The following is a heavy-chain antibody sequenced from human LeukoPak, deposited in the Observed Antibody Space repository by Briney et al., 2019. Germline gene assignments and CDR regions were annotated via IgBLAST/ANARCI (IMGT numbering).Heavy chain of an antibody. Sequence: SETLSLTCTVSGGSISSYYWSWIRQPPGKGLEWIGYIYYSGSTNYNPSLKSRVTISVDTSKNQFSLKLSSVTAADTAVYYCARVGFDGSRFNWGQGTLVTVSS. CDR3: ARVGFDGSRFN. CDR2: IYYSGST. J-gene: IGHJ4*02. D-gene: IGHD2-15*01. V-gene: IGHV4-59*01. CDR1: GGSISSYY.